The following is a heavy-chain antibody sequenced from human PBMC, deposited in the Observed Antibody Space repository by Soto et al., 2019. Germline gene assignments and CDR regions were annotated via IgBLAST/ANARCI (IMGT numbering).Heavy chain of an antibody. Sequence: QVQLQESGPRLVKPSQTLSLTCTVSGGSISRGGYYWSWIRQHPGKGLEWIGYIYYSGSTYYNPSLKSRVTISVDTSKNQFSLKLSSVTAADTAVYYCARAGSGVQLWYWGQGTLVTVSS. CDR2: IYYSGST. CDR1: GGSISRGGYY. J-gene: IGHJ4*02. D-gene: IGHD5-18*01. V-gene: IGHV4-31*03. CDR3: ARAGSGVQLWY.